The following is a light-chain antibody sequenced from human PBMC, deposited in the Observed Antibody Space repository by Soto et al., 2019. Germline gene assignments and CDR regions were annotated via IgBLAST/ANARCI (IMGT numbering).Light chain of an antibody. CDR3: QQRINWQT. Sequence: EIVLTQSPATLSLSPGERATLSCRASQSVSSYLAWYQQKPCQAPRLLIYDASNRATGIPARFSGSGSGTDFTLTISSLEPEDFAVYYCQQRINWQTFGQGTKVEIK. CDR1: QSVSSY. CDR2: DAS. J-gene: IGKJ1*01. V-gene: IGKV3-11*01.